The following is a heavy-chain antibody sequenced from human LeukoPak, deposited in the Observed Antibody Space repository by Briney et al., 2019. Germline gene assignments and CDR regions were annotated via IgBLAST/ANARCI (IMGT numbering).Heavy chain of an antibody. CDR3: ARHEPTYYYDSSGYYYRSSAFDI. CDR2: IYYSGST. CDR1: GGSISSYY. D-gene: IGHD3-22*01. Sequence: SETLSLTCTVSGGSISSYYWSWIRQPPGKGLEWIGYIYYSGSTNYNPSLKSRVTISVDTSKNQFSLKLSSVTAADTAVYYCARHEPTYYYDSSGYYYRSSAFDIWGQGTMVTVSS. V-gene: IGHV4-59*08. J-gene: IGHJ3*02.